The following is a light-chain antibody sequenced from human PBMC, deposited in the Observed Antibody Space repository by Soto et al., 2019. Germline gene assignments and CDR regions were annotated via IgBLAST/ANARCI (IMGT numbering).Light chain of an antibody. Sequence: QSALTQPASVSGSPGQPITISCTGTSSDVGGYNYVSWYQQHPGKAPKLMIYDVSNRPSGVSNRFSGSKSGNTVSLTISGLQAEDEADYYCSSYTRSSTPLYVVFGGGTKLTVL. CDR2: DVS. CDR1: SSDVGGYNY. V-gene: IGLV2-14*01. CDR3: SSYTRSSTPLYVV. J-gene: IGLJ2*01.